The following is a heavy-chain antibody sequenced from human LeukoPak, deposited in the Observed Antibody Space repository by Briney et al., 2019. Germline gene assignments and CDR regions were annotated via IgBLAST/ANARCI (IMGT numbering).Heavy chain of an antibody. CDR3: TTELTLSLIVAETPGGFDY. J-gene: IGHJ4*02. CDR2: IKSKTDGGTT. Sequence: GGSLRLSCAASGFTFSYAWMTWVRQAPGKGLEWVGRIKSKTDGGTTDYAAPVKGRFAISRDDSKNTLYLQMNSLKTEDTAVYYCTTELTLSLIVAETPGGFDYWGQGTLVTVSS. V-gene: IGHV3-15*01. D-gene: IGHD5-12*01. CDR1: GFTFSYAW.